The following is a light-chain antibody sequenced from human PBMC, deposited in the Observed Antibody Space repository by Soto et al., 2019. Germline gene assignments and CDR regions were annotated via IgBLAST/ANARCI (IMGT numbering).Light chain of an antibody. CDR1: QVISHY. CDR2: AAS. CDR3: QKYSSAPLT. V-gene: IGKV1-27*01. J-gene: IGKJ4*01. Sequence: DIQMTQSPSSLSASVGDRVTITCRESQVISHYLAWDQQKPGKVPKLLIYAASTLQSGVPSRFSGSGSGTDFTLTISSLQPEDVATYYCQKYSSAPLTFGGGTKVEIK.